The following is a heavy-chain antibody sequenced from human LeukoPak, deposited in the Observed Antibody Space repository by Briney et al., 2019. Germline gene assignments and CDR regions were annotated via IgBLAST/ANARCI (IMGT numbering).Heavy chain of an antibody. D-gene: IGHD6-6*01. CDR2: INPNSGGT. CDR3: ARLVSARPGFGGDY. J-gene: IGHJ4*02. CDR1: GYTFTGYY. Sequence: ASVKVSCKASGYTFTGYYMHWVRQAPGQGLEWMVRINPNSGGTNYAQKFQGRVTMTRDTSISTAYMELSRLRSDDTAVYYCARLVSARPGFGGDYWGQGTLVTVSS. V-gene: IGHV1-2*06.